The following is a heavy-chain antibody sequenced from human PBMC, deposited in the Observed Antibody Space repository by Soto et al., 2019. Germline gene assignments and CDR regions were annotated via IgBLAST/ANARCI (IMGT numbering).Heavy chain of an antibody. CDR1: GGSISSGDYY. Sequence: QVQLQESGPGLVKPSQTLSLTCTVSGGSISSGDYYWSWIRQPPGKGLEWIGYIYYSGSTYYNPSLKSLVNISLDTSKNQSSLKQSSVTAADTAVYYCARVGSSIAVRHFAYWGQGTLVTVSS. J-gene: IGHJ4*02. D-gene: IGHD6-6*01. CDR2: IYYSGST. V-gene: IGHV4-30-4*01. CDR3: ARVGSSIAVRHFAY.